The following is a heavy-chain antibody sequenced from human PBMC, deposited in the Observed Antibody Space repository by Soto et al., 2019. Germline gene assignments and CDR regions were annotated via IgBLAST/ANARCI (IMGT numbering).Heavy chain of an antibody. CDR3: ARGGKGGSNFYGLDV. J-gene: IGHJ6*02. D-gene: IGHD1-26*01. Sequence: GESLKISCQASGYRFTTYWIGWVRQMPGKGLEWMGIFYPGDSDSTYSPSFQGQVTISGDKSISAAYPQWSSLKASDTAIYYCARGGKGGSNFYGLDVWGQGTTVTVSS. CDR2: FYPGDSDS. CDR1: GYRFTTYW. V-gene: IGHV5-51*01.